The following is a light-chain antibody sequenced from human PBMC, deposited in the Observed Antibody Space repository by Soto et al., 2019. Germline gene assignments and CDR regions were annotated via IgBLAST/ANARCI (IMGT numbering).Light chain of an antibody. Sequence: GDRVTITCRASQNINNWIAWYQQKPGKAPKFLIYDASTLGSGVPSRFSGSGFGTELSLTISSLQPDDFGSYYCQHMRTFGQGTKVDIK. J-gene: IGKJ1*01. CDR3: QHMRT. V-gene: IGKV1-5*01. CDR2: DAS. CDR1: QNINNW.